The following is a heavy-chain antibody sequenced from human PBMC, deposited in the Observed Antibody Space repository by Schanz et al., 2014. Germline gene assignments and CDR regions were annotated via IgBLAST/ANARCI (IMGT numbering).Heavy chain of an antibody. D-gene: IGHD1-1*01. CDR1: GGTFSSSA. CDR3: VRELSGGTFDY. Sequence: QVQLVQSGAEVKKPGSSVKVSCKASGGTFSSSAFSWVRQAPGQGLEWMGRISPNSGDTHSAQKFQGRVTMTRDTSSTTAYMELNSLRSDDTAVYYCVRELSGGTFDYWGQGALVTVSS. CDR2: ISPNSGDT. V-gene: IGHV1-2*06. J-gene: IGHJ4*02.